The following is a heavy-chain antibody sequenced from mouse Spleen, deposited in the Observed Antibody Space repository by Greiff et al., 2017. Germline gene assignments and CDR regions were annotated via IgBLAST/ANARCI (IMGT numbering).Heavy chain of an antibody. CDR2: IYPGNSDT. CDR3: TRNWGNYASWFAY. CDR1: GYTFTSYW. J-gene: IGHJ3*01. Sequence: EVKLVESGTVLARPGASVQMSCKTSGYTFTSYWMHWVKPRPGQGLEWIGAIYPGNSDTSYNQKFTGKAKMTAVPSASTAYMELSSLTNEDSAVYYGTRNWGNYASWFAYWGQGTLVTVSA. D-gene: IGHD2-1*01. V-gene: IGHV1-5*01.